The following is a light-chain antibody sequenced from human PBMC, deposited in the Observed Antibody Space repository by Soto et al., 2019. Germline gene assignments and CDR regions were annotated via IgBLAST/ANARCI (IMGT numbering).Light chain of an antibody. Sequence: EIVLTQSPATLSLSPGERATLSCRASQSVSSYLAWYQQKPGQAPRLLIYDASNRATGIPARFSGSGSGTDFTPTISSLEREDFAVYYCQQRSNWPPWTFGQGTKVEI. V-gene: IGKV3-11*01. J-gene: IGKJ1*01. CDR3: QQRSNWPPWT. CDR1: QSVSSY. CDR2: DAS.